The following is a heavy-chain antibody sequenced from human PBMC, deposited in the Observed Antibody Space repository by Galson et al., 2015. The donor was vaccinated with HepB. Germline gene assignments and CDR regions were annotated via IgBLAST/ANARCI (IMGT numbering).Heavy chain of an antibody. V-gene: IGHV3-21*01. CDR3: AREGELGEYGMDV. J-gene: IGHJ6*02. D-gene: IGHD7-27*01. CDR1: GLSFSSYT. Sequence: SLRLSCAVSGLSFSSYTMNWVRQAPGKGLEWVSSISSSRSFIYYADSLRGRFTISRDNAENSLYLLMSSLRAEDTAVYYCAREGELGEYGMDVWGQGTTVTVSS. CDR2: ISSSRSFI.